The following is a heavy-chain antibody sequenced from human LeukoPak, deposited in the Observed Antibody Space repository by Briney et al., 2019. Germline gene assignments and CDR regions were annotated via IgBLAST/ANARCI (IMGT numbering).Heavy chain of an antibody. Sequence: SETLSLTCTVSGGSISSYYWSWIRQPAGKGLEWIGRIYTSGSTNYNPSLKSRVTMSVDTSKNQFSLKLSSETAADTAVYYCARTAHYYDSSGYQGGFDYWGQGTLVTVSS. CDR2: IYTSGST. D-gene: IGHD3-22*01. V-gene: IGHV4-4*07. J-gene: IGHJ4*02. CDR1: GGSISSYY. CDR3: ARTAHYYDSSGYQGGFDY.